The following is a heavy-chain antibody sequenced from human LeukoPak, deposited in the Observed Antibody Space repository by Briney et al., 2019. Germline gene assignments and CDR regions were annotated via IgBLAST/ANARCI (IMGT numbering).Heavy chain of an antibody. CDR2: IKHDGNEK. CDR1: TFSLGNYW. V-gene: IGHV3-7*01. D-gene: IGHD1-26*01. J-gene: IGHJ4*02. CDR3: ARHMPAVGATPFDY. Sequence: PGGSLRLSCVEFTFSLGNYWMAWVRQAPGKGLEWVANIKHDGNEKYYVDSVRGRFTISRDNAENSLYLQMNSLRAEDTAIYFCARHMPAVGATPFDYWGQGTLVTVSS.